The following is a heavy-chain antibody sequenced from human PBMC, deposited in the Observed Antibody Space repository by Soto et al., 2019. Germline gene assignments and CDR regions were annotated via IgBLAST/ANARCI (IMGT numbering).Heavy chain of an antibody. D-gene: IGHD1-26*01. Sequence: PGEYLKISCKGSGYSFTTYWIGWVRQMPGKGLEWMGIIYPGDSDTRYSPSFEGQVTISVDKSISTAYLQWSSLKASDTGMYYCARDSGSPDPYYYYAMDVWGQGTTVTVSS. CDR1: GYSFTTYW. CDR2: IYPGDSDT. CDR3: ARDSGSPDPYYYYAMDV. J-gene: IGHJ6*02. V-gene: IGHV5-51*01.